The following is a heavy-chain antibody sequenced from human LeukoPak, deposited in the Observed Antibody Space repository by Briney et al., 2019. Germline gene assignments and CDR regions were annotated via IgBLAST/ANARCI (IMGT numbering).Heavy chain of an antibody. CDR2: IKSKTDGGTT. CDR1: GFTFTNAW. J-gene: IGHJ4*02. Sequence: GRSLRLPCEASGFTFTNAWMSWVRQAPGKGLEWVGRIKSKTDGGTTDYAAPVKGRFTISRDDSENTLFLQMSGLKTEYTGVCYCTTVDVEGSYGYWGQGTLVTVSS. V-gene: IGHV3-15*01. CDR3: TTVDVEGSYGY. D-gene: IGHD3-16*01.